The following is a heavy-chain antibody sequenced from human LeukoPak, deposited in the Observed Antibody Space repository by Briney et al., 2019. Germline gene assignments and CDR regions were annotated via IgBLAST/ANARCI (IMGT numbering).Heavy chain of an antibody. J-gene: IGHJ6*02. CDR2: ISGSGGST. D-gene: IGHD2-15*01. V-gene: IGHV3-23*01. CDR1: GFTFSSYA. CDR3: AKGARVVVAAKRYYYYGMDV. Sequence: GGSLRLSCAASGFTFSSYAMSWVRQAPGKGLEWVSAISGSGGSTYYADSVKGRFTISRDNSKNTLYLQMNSLRAEDTAVYYCAKGARVVVAAKRYYYYGMDVWGQGTTVTVSS.